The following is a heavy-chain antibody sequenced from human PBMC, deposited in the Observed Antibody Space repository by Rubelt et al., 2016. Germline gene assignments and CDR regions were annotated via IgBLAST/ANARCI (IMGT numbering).Heavy chain of an antibody. D-gene: IGHD3-10*01. CDR1: GGSFSGYY. CDR2: INHSGST. V-gene: IGHV4-34*01. J-gene: IGHJ4*02. CDR3: ARGSGEFDY. Sequence: QVQLQQWGAGLLKPSETLSLTCAVYGGSFSGYYWSWIRQPPGKGLEWIGEINHSGSTNYNPALASRVTISVDTSKNQFSLKLSSVTAADTAVYYGARGSGEFDYWGQGTLVTVSS.